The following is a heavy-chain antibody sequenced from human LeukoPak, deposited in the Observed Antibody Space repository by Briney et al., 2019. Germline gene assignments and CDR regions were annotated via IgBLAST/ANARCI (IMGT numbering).Heavy chain of an antibody. V-gene: IGHV3-23*01. CDR2: ISGSGGST. CDR3: ATFPTTVVTPDYFDY. Sequence: PGGSLRLSCAASGFTFSSYAMSWVRQAPGKGLEWVSAISGSGGSTYYADSVKGRFTISRDNSKTTLYLQMNSLRAEDTAGDYCATFPTTVVTPDYFDYWGQGTLVTVSS. D-gene: IGHD4-23*01. CDR1: GFTFSSYA. J-gene: IGHJ4*02.